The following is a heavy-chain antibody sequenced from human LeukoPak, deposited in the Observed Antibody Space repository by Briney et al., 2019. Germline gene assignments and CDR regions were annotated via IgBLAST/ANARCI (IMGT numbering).Heavy chain of an antibody. J-gene: IGHJ6*02. Sequence: GGSLRLSCAATGFTFSSYWMHWVRQAPGKGLVWVSRINSDGSSTSYADSVKGRFTISRDNAKNTLYLQMNSLRAEDTAVYYCAREDSSGYPYYYGMDVWGQGTTVTASS. CDR2: INSDGSST. CDR1: GFTFSSYW. V-gene: IGHV3-74*01. D-gene: IGHD3-22*01. CDR3: AREDSSGYPYYYGMDV.